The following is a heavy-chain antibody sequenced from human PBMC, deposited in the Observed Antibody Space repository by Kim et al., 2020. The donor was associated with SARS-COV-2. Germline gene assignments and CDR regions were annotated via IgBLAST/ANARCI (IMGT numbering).Heavy chain of an antibody. J-gene: IGHJ4*02. CDR1: GGSISSSSYY. CDR2: IYYSGST. V-gene: IGHV4-39*01. Sequence: SETLSLTCTVYGGSISSSSYYWGWIRQPPGKGLEWIGSIYYSGSTYYNPSLKSRVTITVDMYKNQFSLKLSSVTAADTAVYYCARHVGYYDSSGYYDYWGQGTLVTVSS. D-gene: IGHD3-22*01. CDR3: ARHVGYYDSSGYYDY.